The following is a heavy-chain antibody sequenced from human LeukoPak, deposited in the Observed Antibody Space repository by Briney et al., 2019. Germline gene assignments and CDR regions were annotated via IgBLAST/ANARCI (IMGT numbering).Heavy chain of an antibody. CDR2: IYYSGST. J-gene: IGHJ4*02. CDR1: GGSISSYY. V-gene: IGHV4-59*08. CDR3: AKSGYCSGGTCYHY. Sequence: SETLSLTCTVSGGSISSYYWSWIRQPPGKGLEWIGYIYYSGSTNYNPSLKSRVTISVDTSKNQFSLKLSSVTAADTAVYYCAKSGYCSGGTCYHYWGQGTLVTVSS. D-gene: IGHD2-15*01.